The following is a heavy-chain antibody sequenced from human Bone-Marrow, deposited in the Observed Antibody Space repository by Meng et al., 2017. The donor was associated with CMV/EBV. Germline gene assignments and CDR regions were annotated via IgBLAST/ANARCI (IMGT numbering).Heavy chain of an antibody. D-gene: IGHD1-26*01. Sequence: GESLKISCAASGFTFSSYGMHWVRQAPGKGLEWVAVIWYDGSNKYYADSVKGRFTISRDNSKNTLYLQMNSLRAEDTAVYYCAKESGSRWFAYWGQGTLVTVSS. CDR2: IWYDGSNK. V-gene: IGHV3-33*06. CDR3: AKESGSRWFAY. CDR1: GFTFSSYG. J-gene: IGHJ4*02.